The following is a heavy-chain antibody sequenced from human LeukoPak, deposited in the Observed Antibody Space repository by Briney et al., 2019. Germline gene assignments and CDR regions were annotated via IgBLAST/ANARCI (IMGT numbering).Heavy chain of an antibody. CDR3: ARWIQLWLHAFDI. CDR1: GGSISSSSYY. Sequence: SETLSLTCTVSGGSISSSSYYWGWIRQPPGKGLEWIGSIYYSGSTYYNPSLKSRVTISVDTSKNQFSLKLSSVTAADTAVYYCARWIQLWLHAFDIWGQGTMVTVSS. CDR2: IYYSGST. D-gene: IGHD5-18*01. J-gene: IGHJ3*02. V-gene: IGHV4-39*07.